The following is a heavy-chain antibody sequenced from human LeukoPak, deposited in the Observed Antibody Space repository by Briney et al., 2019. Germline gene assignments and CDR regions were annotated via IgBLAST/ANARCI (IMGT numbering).Heavy chain of an antibody. Sequence: GGSLRLSCVGSGFTFSAYPMTWVRQAPGQGLEGVSGISNRGAATYYADSVKGRFTIPRDDSKNTLYLQMNSLRADDTAVYYCAKVRAEGVWYFDLWGRGSLVTVSS. D-gene: IGHD3-16*01. V-gene: IGHV3-23*01. CDR3: AKVRAEGVWYFDL. CDR1: GFTFSAYP. CDR2: ISNRGAAT. J-gene: IGHJ2*01.